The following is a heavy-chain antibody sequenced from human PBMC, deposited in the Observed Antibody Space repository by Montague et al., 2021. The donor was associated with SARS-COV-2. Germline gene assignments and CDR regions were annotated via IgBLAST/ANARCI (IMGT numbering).Heavy chain of an antibody. J-gene: IGHJ6*02. V-gene: IGHV4-34*01. CDR1: GGSFSGYY. Sequence: SETLSLTCAVYGGSFSGYYWSWIRQPPGKGLEWIGEINHSGSINYNPSLKSRVTISVDTSKNQFSLKLSSVTAADTAVYYCARGGGCSGGSCYSEWDPYFLCCMDVWGQGTTVTVSS. CDR2: INHSGSI. CDR3: ARGGGCSGGSCYSEWDPYFLCCMDV. D-gene: IGHD2-15*01.